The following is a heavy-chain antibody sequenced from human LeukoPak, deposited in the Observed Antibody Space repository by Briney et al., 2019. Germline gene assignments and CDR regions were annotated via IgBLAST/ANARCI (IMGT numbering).Heavy chain of an antibody. J-gene: IGHJ6*02. CDR1: GFTFSSYG. CDR2: IWSDGSNK. CDR3: ARDGGRWGMVRHNYYYGMDV. V-gene: IGHV3-33*01. D-gene: IGHD4/OR15-4a*01. Sequence: PGGSLRLSCAASGFTFSSYGMHWVRQAPGKGLEWVAVIWSDGSNKHYADPVKGRFTISRDNSKNTLYLQMNSLRAEDTAVYYCARDGGRWGMVRHNYYYGMDVWGQGTTVTVSS.